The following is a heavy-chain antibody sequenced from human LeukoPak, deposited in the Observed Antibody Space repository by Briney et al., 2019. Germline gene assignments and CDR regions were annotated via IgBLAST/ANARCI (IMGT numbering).Heavy chain of an antibody. CDR1: GFTFSNAW. CDR2: IKSKTDGGTT. CDR3: TTGDLSSGFDY. D-gene: IGHD3-22*01. V-gene: IGHV3-15*01. Sequence: GGSLRLSCAASGFTFSNAWMSWVRQAPGKRLEWVGRIKSKTDGGTTDYAAPVKGRFTISRDDSKNTLYLQMNSLKTEDTAVYYCTTGDLSSGFDYWGQGTLVTVSS. J-gene: IGHJ4*02.